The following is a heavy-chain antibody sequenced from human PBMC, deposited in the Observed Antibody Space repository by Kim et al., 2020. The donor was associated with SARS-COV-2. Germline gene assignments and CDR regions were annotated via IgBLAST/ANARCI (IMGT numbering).Heavy chain of an antibody. CDR1: GYTFTNYY. D-gene: IGHD3-10*01. V-gene: IGHV1-46*01. Sequence: ASVKVSCKSSGYTFTNYYMHWVRQAPGQGPEWMGVINLSGGSTSYAQRFQGRVTVTRDTSTITVYMELRSLTPEDTAVYYCARDRGMAAPFLVHWGQGTL. CDR2: INLSGGST. J-gene: IGHJ4*02. CDR3: ARDRGMAAPFLVH.